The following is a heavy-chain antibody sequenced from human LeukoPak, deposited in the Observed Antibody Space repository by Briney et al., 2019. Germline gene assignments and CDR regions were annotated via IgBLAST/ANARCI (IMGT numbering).Heavy chain of an antibody. CDR3: AREGLWFGELLYYFDY. CDR1: GGTFSSYA. J-gene: IGHJ4*02. V-gene: IGHV1-69*06. CDR2: IIPIFGTA. Sequence: EASVKVSCKASGGTFSSYAISWVRQAPGQGLEWMGGIIPIFGTANYAQKFQGRVTITADKSTSTAYMELSSLRSEDTGVYYCAREGLWFGELLYYFDYWGQGTLVTVSS. D-gene: IGHD3-10*01.